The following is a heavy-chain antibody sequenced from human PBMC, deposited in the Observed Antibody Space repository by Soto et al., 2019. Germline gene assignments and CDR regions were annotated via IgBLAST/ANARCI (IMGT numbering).Heavy chain of an antibody. CDR2: ISSTSSAR. Sequence: GGSLRLSCAASGFTFSTFALGWVRRAAGKGLEWVSYISSTSSARYYADSVRGRFTISRDNAKYSLYLQMNSLTDEDTAVYYCARDSYIYYGMDVWGQGTPVTISS. J-gene: IGHJ6*02. CDR1: GFTFSTFA. CDR3: ARDSYIYYGMDV. D-gene: IGHD2-2*02. V-gene: IGHV3-48*02.